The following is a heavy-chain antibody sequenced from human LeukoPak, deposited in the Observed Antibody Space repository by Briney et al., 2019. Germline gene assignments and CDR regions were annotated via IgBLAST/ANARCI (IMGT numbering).Heavy chain of an antibody. Sequence: ASVKVSCKASGYTFTSYYMHWVRQAPGQGLEWMGIINPSGGSTSYAQKFQGRVTMTRDMSTSTVYMELSSLRSEDTAVYYCARENRDYGDYGAYNWFDPWGQGTLVTVSS. CDR2: INPSGGST. CDR1: GYTFTSYY. V-gene: IGHV1-46*01. CDR3: ARENRDYGDYGAYNWFDP. D-gene: IGHD4-17*01. J-gene: IGHJ5*02.